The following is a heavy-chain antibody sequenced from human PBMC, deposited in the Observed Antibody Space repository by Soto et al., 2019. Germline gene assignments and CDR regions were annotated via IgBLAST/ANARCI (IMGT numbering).Heavy chain of an antibody. V-gene: IGHV1-18*01. CDR3: ARAGQYYDASGYAD. CDR2: LSVYNGNT. J-gene: IGHJ4*02. D-gene: IGHD3-22*01. CDR1: GYSFATSG. Sequence: QVKLVQSGTEVKNPGASIKVSCKASGYSFATSGMTCVRQAPGQGLEWMGWLSVYNGNTNYDQNLQDRVTMTTDTTTNTAYLEVRNLRSDDTAVYYCARAGQYYDASGYADWGQGTLVTVSS.